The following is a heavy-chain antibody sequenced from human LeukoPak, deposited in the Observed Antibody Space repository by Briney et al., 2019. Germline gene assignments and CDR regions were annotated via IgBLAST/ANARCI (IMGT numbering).Heavy chain of an antibody. CDR2: ISAYNGNT. CDR3: ARGYRIAAAGTEVDY. D-gene: IGHD6-13*01. Sequence: ASVKVSCKASGYTFTSYGISWVRQAPGQGLEWMGWISAYNGNTNYAQKLQGRVTMTTDTSTSTAYMELRSLRSDDTAVYYCARGYRIAAAGTEVDYWGQGTLVTVSS. V-gene: IGHV1-18*01. CDR1: GYTFTSYG. J-gene: IGHJ4*02.